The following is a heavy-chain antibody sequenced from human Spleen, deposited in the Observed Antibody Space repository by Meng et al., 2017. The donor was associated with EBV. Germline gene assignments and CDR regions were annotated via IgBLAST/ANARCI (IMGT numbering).Heavy chain of an antibody. CDR3: ARGSGRWTFDY. J-gene: IGHJ4*02. CDR2: ISNSGTTI. CDR1: GFIFSDSY. D-gene: IGHD1-26*01. V-gene: IGHV3-11*01. Sequence: QVQWVGSGGGLVKPGGSLRLSCAASGFIFSDSYMTWIRQTPGKGLEWISYISNSGTTIKYADSVKGRFTISRDNAKNSLYLQLNSLRVDDTAVYYCARGSGRWTFDYWGQGTLVTVSS.